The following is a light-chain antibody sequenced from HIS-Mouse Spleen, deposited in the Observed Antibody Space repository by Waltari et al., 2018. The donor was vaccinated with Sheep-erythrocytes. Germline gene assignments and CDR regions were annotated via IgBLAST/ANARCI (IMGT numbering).Light chain of an antibody. CDR3: CSYAGSNNWV. CDR2: DVS. Sequence: QSALTQPRSVSGSPGQSVTISCTGTSSDVGGYNYVPWSQQHPGKAPKLMIYDVSKRPSGVPDRFSGSKSGNTASLTISGLQAEDEADYYCCSYAGSNNWVFGGGTKLTVL. J-gene: IGLJ3*02. CDR1: SSDVGGYNY. V-gene: IGLV2-11*01.